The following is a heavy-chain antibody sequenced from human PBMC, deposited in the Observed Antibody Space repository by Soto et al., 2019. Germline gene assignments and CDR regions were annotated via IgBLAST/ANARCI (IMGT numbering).Heavy chain of an antibody. J-gene: IGHJ1*01. CDR3: ARGPGLITGIAVAGTRGYFQH. Sequence: QVQLVQSGAEVKKPGASVKVSCKASGYTFTSYGISWVRQAPGQGLEWMGWISAYNGNTNHAQKLQGRVTMTTDTSTSTAYTELRSLRSDDTAVYYCARGPGLITGIAVAGTRGYFQHWGQGTLVTVSS. D-gene: IGHD6-19*01. CDR1: GYTFTSYG. CDR2: ISAYNGNT. V-gene: IGHV1-18*01.